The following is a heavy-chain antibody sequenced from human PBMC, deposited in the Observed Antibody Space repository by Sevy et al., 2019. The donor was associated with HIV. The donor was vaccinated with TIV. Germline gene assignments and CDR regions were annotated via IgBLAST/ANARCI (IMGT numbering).Heavy chain of an antibody. D-gene: IGHD6-19*01. V-gene: IGHV3-7*01. J-gene: IGHJ4*02. Sequence: GGSLRLSCAASGFPFSNNWMTWVRQAPGKGLKWVANIKKDESEKYYVDSVKGRFTISRDNSKNTLYLQMNSLRAEDTAVYYCARDKGGIAVAGNLLLSYYFDYWGQGTLVTVSS. CDR1: GFPFSNNW. CDR3: ARDKGGIAVAGNLLLSYYFDY. CDR2: IKKDESEK.